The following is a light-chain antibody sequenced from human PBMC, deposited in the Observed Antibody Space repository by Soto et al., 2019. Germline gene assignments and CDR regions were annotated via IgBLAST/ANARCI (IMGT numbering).Light chain of an antibody. Sequence: EIVLTQSPATLSLSPGERATLSCRTSPSVSSYLAWYQQKPGQAPRLLIHDASNRATGIPARFSGSGSGTDFALTISSLEPEDFAVYYCQQRSNWPPVVTFGQGTKLEIK. CDR3: QQRSNWPPVVT. J-gene: IGKJ2*01. CDR2: DAS. V-gene: IGKV3-11*01. CDR1: PSVSSY.